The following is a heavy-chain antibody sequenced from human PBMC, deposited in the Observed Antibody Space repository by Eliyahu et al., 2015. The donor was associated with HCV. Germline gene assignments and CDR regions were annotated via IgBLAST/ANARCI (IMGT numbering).Heavy chain of an antibody. D-gene: IGHD6-19*01. CDR1: GYSFTMYW. J-gene: IGHJ4*02. CDR3: ARHLASGWYVDY. Sequence: EVQLVQSGAEVKKPGXSLKISCQGSGYSFTMYWIAWVRQMPGKGLELMGIIYPGDSDTKYSPSFQGQVTISADKSINTVYLQWSSLKASDTGRYYCARHLASGWYVDYWGQGTQVTVSS. V-gene: IGHV5-51*01. CDR2: IYPGDSDT.